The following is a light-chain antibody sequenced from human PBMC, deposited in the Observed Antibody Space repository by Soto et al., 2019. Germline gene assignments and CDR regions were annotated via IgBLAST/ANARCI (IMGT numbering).Light chain of an antibody. V-gene: IGLV1-40*01. CDR3: SSYTSSSTLYV. J-gene: IGLJ1*01. CDR2: GDS. CDR1: SSNIGAGYH. Sequence: QSVLTQPPSVSGAPGQRVTISCTGSSSNIGAGYHVHWYQQLPGAAPKLLIFGDSNRPSGVSNRFSGSKSGNTASLTISGLRAEDEADYYCSSYTSSSTLYVFGTGTKVTVL.